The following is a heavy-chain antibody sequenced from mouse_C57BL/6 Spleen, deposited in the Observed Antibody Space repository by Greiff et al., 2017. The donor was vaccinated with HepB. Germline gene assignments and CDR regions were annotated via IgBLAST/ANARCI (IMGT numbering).Heavy chain of an antibody. Sequence: EVKLQESGPGLVKPSQSLSLTCSVTGYSITSGYYCNWIRQFPGNKLEWMGYISYDGSNNYNPSLKNRISITRDTSKNQFFLKLNSVTTEDTATYYCARERNFYFDYWGQGTTLTVSS. CDR2: ISYDGSN. CDR3: ARERNFYFDY. V-gene: IGHV3-6*01. J-gene: IGHJ2*01. CDR1: GYSITSGYY.